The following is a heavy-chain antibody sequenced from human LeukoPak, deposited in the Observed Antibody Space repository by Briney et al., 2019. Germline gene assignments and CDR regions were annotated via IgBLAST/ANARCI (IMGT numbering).Heavy chain of an antibody. CDR3: AKDLRVLGFDY. V-gene: IGHV3-23*01. Sequence: GASLRLSCAASGFTFSSYAMSWVRQAPGKGLEWVSAISGSGGSTYYADSVKGRLTISRDNSKNTLYLQMNSLRAEDTAVYYCAKDLRVLGFDYWGQGTLVTVSS. D-gene: IGHD3-16*01. CDR1: GFTFSSYA. CDR2: ISGSGGST. J-gene: IGHJ4*02.